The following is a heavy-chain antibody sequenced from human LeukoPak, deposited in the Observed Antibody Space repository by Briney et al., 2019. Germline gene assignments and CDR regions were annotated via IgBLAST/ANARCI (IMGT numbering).Heavy chain of an antibody. Sequence: SETLSLTCAVYGGSFSGYYWSWIRQPPGKGLEWIGEINHSGSTNYSPSLKSRVTISVDTSKNQFSLKLSSVTAADTAVYYCARARSPGHFDYWGQGTLVTVSS. CDR2: INHSGST. V-gene: IGHV4-34*01. J-gene: IGHJ4*02. CDR1: GGSFSGYY. D-gene: IGHD1-14*01. CDR3: ARARSPGHFDY.